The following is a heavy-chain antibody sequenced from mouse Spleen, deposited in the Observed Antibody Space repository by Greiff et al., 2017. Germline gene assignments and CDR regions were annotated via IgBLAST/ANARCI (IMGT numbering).Heavy chain of an antibody. CDR2: ISSGSSTI. CDR3: ARHSTVPHYYAMDY. V-gene: IGHV5-17*01. D-gene: IGHD1-1*01. Sequence: EVKLMESGGGLVKPGGSLKLSCAASGFTFSDYGMHWVRQAPEKGLEWVAYISSGSSTIYYADTVKGRFTISRDNAKNTLFLQMTSLRSEDTAMYYCARHSTVPHYYAMDYWGQGTSVTVSS. J-gene: IGHJ4*01. CDR1: GFTFSDYG.